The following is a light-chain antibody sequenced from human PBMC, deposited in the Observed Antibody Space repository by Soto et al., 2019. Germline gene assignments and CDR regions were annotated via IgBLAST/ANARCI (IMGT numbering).Light chain of an antibody. CDR1: SSVVGSYNL. V-gene: IGLV2-23*01. CDR3: CAYAGSSTYV. J-gene: IGLJ1*01. Sequence: QSALTQPASVPGSPGQSITISCTGTSSVVGSYNLVSWYQQHPGKAPKLMIYEGSKRPSGVSNRFSGSKSGNTASLTISGLQAEDEADYYCCAYAGSSTYVFGTGTKVTVL. CDR2: EGS.